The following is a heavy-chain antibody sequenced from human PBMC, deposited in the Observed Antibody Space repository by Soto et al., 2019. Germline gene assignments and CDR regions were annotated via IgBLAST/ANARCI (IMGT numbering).Heavy chain of an antibody. J-gene: IGHJ3*02. CDR3: ARGGGVGVAGSAAFDM. V-gene: IGHV1-2*02. Sequence: QLHLVQSGAVVKKPGASVTVSCSASGYPVTAYYMHWVRQAPGRGLEWMGGINPATGAAKYTQTFRGRVTMTRDTSPGTVFMELSGLTSEDTAVFYCARGGGVGVAGSAAFDMWGQGTLVTVSS. CDR1: GYPVTAYY. CDR2: INPATGAA. D-gene: IGHD3-3*01.